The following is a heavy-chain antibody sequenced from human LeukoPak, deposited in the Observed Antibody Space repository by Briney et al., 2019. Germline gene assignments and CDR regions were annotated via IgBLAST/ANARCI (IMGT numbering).Heavy chain of an antibody. J-gene: IGHJ4*02. CDR3: AGDLASRHYDSRLDYFDY. V-gene: IGHV1-2*02. Sequence: ASVKVSCKASGYTFTGYYMHWVRQAPGQGLEWMGWINPNSGGTNYAQKFQGRVTMTRDTSISTAYMELSRLRSDDTAVYYCAGDLASRHYDSRLDYFDYWGQGTLVTVSS. CDR2: INPNSGGT. CDR1: GYTFTGYY. D-gene: IGHD3-22*01.